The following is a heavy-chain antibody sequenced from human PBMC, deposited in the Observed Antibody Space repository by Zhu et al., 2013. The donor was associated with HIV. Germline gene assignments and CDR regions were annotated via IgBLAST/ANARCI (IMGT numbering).Heavy chain of an antibody. J-gene: IGHJ3*02. CDR1: GGPISSSNYY. D-gene: IGHD6-19*01. Sequence: QVQLQESGPGLVKPSETLSLSCTVSGGPISSSNYYWGWIRQPPGKGLEWIGTIYYSGTTYYNPSLKSRVTISFDASKNQFSLNLSSVTAADTAVYYCARVSIPVTGVAAFDIWGRGTMVTVSS. CDR3: ARVSIPVTGVAAFDI. V-gene: IGHV4-39*07. CDR2: IYYSGTT.